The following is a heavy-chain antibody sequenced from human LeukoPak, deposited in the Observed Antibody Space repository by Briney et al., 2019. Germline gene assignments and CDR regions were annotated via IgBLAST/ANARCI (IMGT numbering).Heavy chain of an antibody. CDR2: INQDGSES. D-gene: IGHD5-12*01. J-gene: IGHJ4*02. CDR3: ARDAGNSGYDLFDS. V-gene: IGHV3-7*01. Sequence: GGSLRLSCAASGLTFGRYWLTWVRQAPGKGLEWVANINQDGSESNYADSVRGRFTMSRDNARNSVYLQMNSLRVEDTAMYYCARDAGNSGYDLFDSWGQGTLLTVSS. CDR1: GLTFGRYW.